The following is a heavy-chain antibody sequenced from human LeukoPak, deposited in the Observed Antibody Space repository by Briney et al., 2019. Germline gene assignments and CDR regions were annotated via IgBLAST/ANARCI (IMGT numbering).Heavy chain of an antibody. CDR3: VKGSTAMVTYYFDY. D-gene: IGHD5-18*01. CDR1: GFTFSSYA. Sequence: GGSLRLSCVASGFTFSSYAMSWVRQAPGKGLEWVSGISGSGSTTYYADSAKGRFTITRDNSKNTLYLRRSSLRVEDTAIYYCVKGSTAMVTYYFDYWGQGTLVTVSS. V-gene: IGHV3-23*01. J-gene: IGHJ4*02. CDR2: ISGSGSTT.